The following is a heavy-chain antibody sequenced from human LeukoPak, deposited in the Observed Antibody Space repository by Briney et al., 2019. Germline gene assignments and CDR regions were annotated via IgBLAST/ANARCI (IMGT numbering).Heavy chain of an antibody. CDR3: VVTTGGYFDY. J-gene: IGHJ4*02. Sequence: GGSLRLSCAASGFTFSSYAMSWVRQAPGKGLQWVSAISDNGVGTYYADSVKGRFTISRVNSKSTLYLQTNSLTAEDTAVYYCVVTTGGYFDYWGQGTLVTVSS. D-gene: IGHD4-17*01. CDR1: GFTFSSYA. V-gene: IGHV3-23*01. CDR2: ISDNGVGT.